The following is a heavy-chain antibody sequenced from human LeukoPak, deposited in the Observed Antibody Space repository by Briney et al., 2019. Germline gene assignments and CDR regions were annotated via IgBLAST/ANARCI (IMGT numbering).Heavy chain of an antibody. J-gene: IGHJ3*02. CDR2: IVVGSGKT. V-gene: IGHV1-58*02. CDR1: GFTFTSSA. CDR3: AAAAINYYDSSGYAFDI. Sequence: SVKVSCKASGFTFTSSAMQWVRQARGQRLEWIGWIVVGSGKTNYAQKFQERVTITRDMSTSTAYMELSSLRSEDTAVYYCAAAAINYYDSSGYAFDIWGQGTMVTVSS. D-gene: IGHD3-22*01.